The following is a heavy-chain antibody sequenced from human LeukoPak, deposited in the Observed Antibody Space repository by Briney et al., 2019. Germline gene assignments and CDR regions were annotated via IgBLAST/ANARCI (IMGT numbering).Heavy chain of an antibody. Sequence: GGSLRLSCAASGFTFSDYYMSWIRQAPGKGLEWVSYISSSGSTIYYADSVKGRFTISRDNAKNSLYLQMNSLRAEDTAVYYCARDTYYDFWSGYRLGTIDYWGQGTLVTVSS. V-gene: IGHV3-11*01. J-gene: IGHJ4*02. CDR2: ISSSGSTI. D-gene: IGHD3-3*01. CDR1: GFTFSDYY. CDR3: ARDTYYDFWSGYRLGTIDY.